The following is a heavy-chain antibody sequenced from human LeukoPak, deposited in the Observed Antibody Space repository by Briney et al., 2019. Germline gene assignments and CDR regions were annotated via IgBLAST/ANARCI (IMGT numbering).Heavy chain of an antibody. Sequence: ASVKVSCKASGYTFTTYYMHWVRQAPGQRPEWMGIINPRGGSTDYAQKFQGRVTMTSDTSTSTVYMELNSLKSEDTAVYFCARVGTAAATADYWGQGRLVTVSS. CDR1: GYTFTTYY. J-gene: IGHJ4*02. V-gene: IGHV1-46*01. CDR3: ARVGTAAATADY. D-gene: IGHD6-25*01. CDR2: INPRGGST.